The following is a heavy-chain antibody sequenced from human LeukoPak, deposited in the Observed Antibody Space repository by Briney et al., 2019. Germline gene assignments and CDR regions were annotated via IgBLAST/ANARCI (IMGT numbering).Heavy chain of an antibody. J-gene: IGHJ4*01. CDR2: IYSGGST. V-gene: IGHV3-66*01. CDR1: GFTVSSNY. D-gene: IGHD3-3*01. CDR3: ARDRGTYDFWSGYYSNYYFDY. Sequence: GGSLRLSCAASGFTVSSNYMSWVRQAPGKGLEWVSVIYSGGSTYYADSVKGRFTISRDNSKNTLYLQMNSLRAEDTAVYYCARDRGTYDFWSGYYSNYYFDYWGHGTLVTVSS.